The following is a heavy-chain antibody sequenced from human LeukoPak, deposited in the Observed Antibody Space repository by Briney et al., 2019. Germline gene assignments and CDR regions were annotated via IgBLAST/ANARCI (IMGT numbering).Heavy chain of an antibody. J-gene: IGHJ4*02. D-gene: IGHD3-16*01. CDR3: ARKDQWGAQDY. V-gene: IGHV1-69*13. CDR2: TIPIFGTA. CDR1: GGTFSSYA. Sequence: ASVKVSCKASGGTFSSYAISWVRQAPGQGLEWMGGTIPIFGTANYAQKFQGRVTITADESTSTAYMELSSLRSEDTAVYYCARKDQWGAQDYWGQGTLVTVSS.